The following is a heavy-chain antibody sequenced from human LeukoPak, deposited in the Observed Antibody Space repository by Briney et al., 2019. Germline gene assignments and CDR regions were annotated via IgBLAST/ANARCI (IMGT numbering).Heavy chain of an antibody. Sequence: GGSLRLSCAASGFTFSDYYMSWVRQAPGKGLEWVSAISGSGGSTYYADSVKGRFTISRDNSKNTLYLQMNSLRAEDTAVYYCAKDGALLRWPVYYFDYWGQGTLVTVSS. J-gene: IGHJ4*02. CDR2: ISGSGGST. CDR3: AKDGALLRWPVYYFDY. V-gene: IGHV3-23*01. CDR1: GFTFSDYY. D-gene: IGHD4-23*01.